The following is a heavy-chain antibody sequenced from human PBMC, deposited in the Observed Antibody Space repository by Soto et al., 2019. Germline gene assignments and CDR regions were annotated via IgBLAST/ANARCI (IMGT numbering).Heavy chain of an antibody. CDR1: GFIFSTYG. D-gene: IGHD3-22*01. CDR2: IKSKTDGGTT. V-gene: IGHV3-15*07. CDR3: TTVMPTYYYDSSGYPSRAFDI. J-gene: IGHJ3*02. Sequence: GGSLRLSCAASGFIFSTYGMHWVRQAPGKGLEWVGRIKSKTDGGTTDYAAPVKGRFTISRDDSKSTLYLQMNSLKTEDTAVYYCTTVMPTYYYDSSGYPSRAFDIWGQGTMVTVSS.